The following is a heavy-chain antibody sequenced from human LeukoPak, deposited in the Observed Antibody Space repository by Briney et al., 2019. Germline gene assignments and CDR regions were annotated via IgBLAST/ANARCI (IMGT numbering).Heavy chain of an antibody. CDR3: ARDPYSGNYGTYYYYYMDV. CDR1: GFTFSNYN. V-gene: IGHV3-21*01. CDR2: ITSSGTYT. D-gene: IGHD1-26*01. J-gene: IGHJ6*03. Sequence: PGGSLRLSCADSGFTFSNYNMNWVRQAPGKAMEWVSSITSSGTYTFYADSVKGRFTISRDNAKNSLYLQMDSLGPEDTAVYYCARDPYSGNYGTYYYYYMDVWGKRTTVTISS.